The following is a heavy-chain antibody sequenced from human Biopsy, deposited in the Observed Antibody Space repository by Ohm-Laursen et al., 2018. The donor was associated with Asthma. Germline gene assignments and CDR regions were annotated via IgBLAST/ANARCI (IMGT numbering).Heavy chain of an antibody. V-gene: IGHV4-31*03. Sequence: PTQTLTLTGTVSGDSITSGGCCWNWIRQHPGKGLEWIGYIHHSGTSYFNPSLKSRVSFSRDTSKNQFSLRLSSVTAADTAMYYCARIPRRSGSYFVDYWGQGTLVTVSS. J-gene: IGHJ4*02. CDR2: IHHSGTS. CDR1: GDSITSGGCC. D-gene: IGHD3-22*01. CDR3: ARIPRRSGSYFVDY.